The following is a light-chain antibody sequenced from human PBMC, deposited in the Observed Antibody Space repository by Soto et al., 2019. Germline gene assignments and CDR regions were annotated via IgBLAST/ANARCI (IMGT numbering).Light chain of an antibody. CDR3: SSYTTSNTRQIV. J-gene: IGLJ1*01. CDR2: DVT. V-gene: IGLV2-14*03. CDR1: SSDVGGYNY. Sequence: QSVLTQPASVSWSPGQSITISCTGTSSDVGGYNYVSWYQYHPGRAPKLIIYDVTNRPSGVSNPFSGSKSGNTASLTISGLQPEDEADYYCSSYTTSNTRQIVFGTG.